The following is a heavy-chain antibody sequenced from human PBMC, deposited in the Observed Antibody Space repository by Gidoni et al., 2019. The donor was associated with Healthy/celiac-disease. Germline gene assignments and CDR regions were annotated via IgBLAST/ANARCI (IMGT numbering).Heavy chain of an antibody. V-gene: IGHV1-46*03. D-gene: IGHD3-22*01. J-gene: IGHJ5*02. CDR1: GYTFTSSY. CDR2: INPSGGST. CDR3: ARELAPYYYDSSGGPFDP. Sequence: QVQLVQSGAEVKKPGASVKVSCKASGYTFTSSYMHWVRQAPGQGLEWMGIINPSGGSTSYAQKFQGRVTMTRDTSTSTVYMELSSLRSEDTAVYYCARELAPYYYDSSGGPFDPWGQGTLVTVSS.